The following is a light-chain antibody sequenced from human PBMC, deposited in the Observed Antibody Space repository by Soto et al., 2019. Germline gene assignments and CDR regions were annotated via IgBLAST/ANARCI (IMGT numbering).Light chain of an antibody. J-gene: IGKJ1*01. CDR3: QQYVSWT. Sequence: EIVLTQSPGTLSVSPGERATLSCRASQSISSNYLAWYQQKPGHAPSLLIYGASSRATGLPDRFSGSGSGPDFTIINSRLEPDDSAIYYCQQYVSWTFGQGTKVEIK. CDR1: QSISSNY. CDR2: GAS. V-gene: IGKV3-20*01.